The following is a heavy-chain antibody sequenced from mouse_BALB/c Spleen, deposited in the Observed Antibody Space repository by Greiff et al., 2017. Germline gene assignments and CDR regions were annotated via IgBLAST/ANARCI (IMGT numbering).Heavy chain of an antibody. D-gene: IGHD4-1*01. CDR2: ISSGGSYT. V-gene: IGHV5-9-3*01. Sequence: EVKLVESGGGLVKPGGSLKLSCAASGFTFSSYAMSWVRQTPEKRLEWVATISSGGSYTYYPDSVKGRFTISRDNAKNTLYLQMSSLRSEDTAMYYCARLTGDMDYWGQGTSVTVSS. CDR1: GFTFSSYA. CDR3: ARLTGDMDY. J-gene: IGHJ4*01.